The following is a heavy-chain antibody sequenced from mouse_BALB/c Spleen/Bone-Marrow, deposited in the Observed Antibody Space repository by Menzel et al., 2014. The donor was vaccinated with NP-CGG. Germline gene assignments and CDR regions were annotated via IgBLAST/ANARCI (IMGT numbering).Heavy chain of an antibody. CDR2: IWAGGST. D-gene: IGHD2-14*01. V-gene: IGHV2-9*02. J-gene: IGHJ2*01. CDR3: AREDFRYGSFDY. CDR1: GFSLISYG. Sequence: VKVVESGPGLVAPSQSLSISCTVSGFSLISYGVHWVRQPPGKGLEWLGVIWAGGSTNYNSALMSRLSISKDNSKSQVFLKMNSLQTDDTAIYYCAREDFRYGSFDYWGQGTTLTVSS.